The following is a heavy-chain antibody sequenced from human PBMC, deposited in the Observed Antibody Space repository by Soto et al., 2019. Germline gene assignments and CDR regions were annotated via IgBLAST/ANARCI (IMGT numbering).Heavy chain of an antibody. CDR2: ISAYNGNT. V-gene: IGHV1-18*01. CDR1: GYTFTSYG. Sequence: ASVKVSCKASGYTFTSYGISWVRQAPGQGLEWMGWISAYNGNTNYAQKLQGRVPMTTDTSTSTAYMELRSLRSDDTAVYYCARFGDSYGPLGHVQQLSYWGQGTLVTVSS. J-gene: IGHJ4*02. CDR3: ARFGDSYGPLGHVQQLSY. D-gene: IGHD5-18*01.